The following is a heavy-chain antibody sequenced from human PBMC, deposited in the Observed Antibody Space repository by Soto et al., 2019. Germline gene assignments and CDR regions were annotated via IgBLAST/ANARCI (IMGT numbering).Heavy chain of an antibody. CDR1: GGSISSSNW. V-gene: IGHV4-4*02. Sequence: KTSETLSLTCAVSGGSISSSNWWSWVRQPPGKGLEWIGEIYHSGSTNYNPSLKSRVTISVDKPKNQFSLKLSSVTAADTAVYYCARSSSHGIFGVAVFDYWGQGTLVTVSS. CDR2: IYHSGST. CDR3: ARSSSHGIFGVAVFDY. D-gene: IGHD3-3*01. J-gene: IGHJ4*02.